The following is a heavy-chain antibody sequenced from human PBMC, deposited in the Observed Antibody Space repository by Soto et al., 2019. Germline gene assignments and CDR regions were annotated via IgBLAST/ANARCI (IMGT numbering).Heavy chain of an antibody. J-gene: IGHJ4*02. CDR1: GGSISSYY. D-gene: IGHD4-17*01. CDR3: ARTSSGDYVDY. CDR2: IYYSGST. V-gene: IGHV4-59*01. Sequence: SETLSLTCTVSGGSISSYYWSWIRQPPGKGLEWIGYIYYSGSTNYNPSLKSRVTISVDTSKNQFSLKLSSVTVADTAVYYCARTSSGDYVDYWGQGTLVTVSS.